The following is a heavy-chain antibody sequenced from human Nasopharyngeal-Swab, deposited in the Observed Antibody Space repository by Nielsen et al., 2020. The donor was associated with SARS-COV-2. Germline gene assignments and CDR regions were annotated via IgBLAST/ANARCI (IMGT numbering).Heavy chain of an antibody. V-gene: IGHV4-39*01. Sequence: GSLRLSCPVSGGSINYNSYHWGWIRQPPGKGLEWIGSIYYTGKTYYNPSLKSRVTISVDTSKNQFALKLSSVTAADTAMYYCGYCSTTFCYGAYFHHWGQGTLVTVSS. CDR2: IYYTGKT. D-gene: IGHD2-2*01. CDR1: GGSINYNSYH. J-gene: IGHJ1*01. CDR3: GYCSTTFCYGAYFHH.